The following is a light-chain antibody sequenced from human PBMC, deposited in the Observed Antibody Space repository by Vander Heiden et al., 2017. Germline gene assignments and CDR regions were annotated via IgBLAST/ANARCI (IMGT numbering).Light chain of an antibody. CDR3: HHPGA. Sequence: EILLTQSPATLSLPPGERAPLSCRASQSIGNYLDWYQQKPGQAPRLLIYDASDRATGIPARFSGSGSGPDFTLTISSLEPEDFAVYYCHHPGAFGQGTRLENK. CDR1: QSIGNY. V-gene: IGKV3-11*01. J-gene: IGKJ5*01. CDR2: DAS.